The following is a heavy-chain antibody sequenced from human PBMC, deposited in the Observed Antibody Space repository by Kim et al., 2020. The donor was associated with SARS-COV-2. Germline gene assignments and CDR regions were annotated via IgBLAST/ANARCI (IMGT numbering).Heavy chain of an antibody. CDR2: INAGNGNT. J-gene: IGHJ3*02. V-gene: IGHV1-3*01. CDR3: ARANPAYCGGDCRGAFDI. D-gene: IGHD2-21*02. Sequence: ASVKVSCKASGYTFTSYAMHWVRQAPGQRLEWMGWINAGNGNTKYSQKFQGRVTITRDTSASTAYMELSSLRSEDTAVYYCARANPAYCGGDCRGAFDIWGQGTMVTVSS. CDR1: GYTFTSYA.